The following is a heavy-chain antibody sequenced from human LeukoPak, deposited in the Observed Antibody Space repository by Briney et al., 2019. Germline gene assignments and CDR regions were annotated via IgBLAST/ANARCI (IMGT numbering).Heavy chain of an antibody. V-gene: IGHV3-48*03. CDR2: ISRSGSTI. Sequence: GGSLRLSCAASGFTFSRYEVNWVRQAPGKGLEWISYISRSGSTINYADSVKGRFTISRDAVKYSLYLQMNSLRAEDTAVYYCAKSTVTNYFDNWGQGSLVTVSS. CDR1: GFTFSRYE. D-gene: IGHD4-17*01. CDR3: AKSTVTNYFDN. J-gene: IGHJ4*02.